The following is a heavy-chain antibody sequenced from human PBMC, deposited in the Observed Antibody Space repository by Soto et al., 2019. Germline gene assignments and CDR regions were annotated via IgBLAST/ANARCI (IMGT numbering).Heavy chain of an antibody. J-gene: IGHJ4*02. Sequence: QVKLQESGPGLVQPAQTLSLSCTVSGGSITSGGIYWSWLRQHPRQGLEWIGYIYHSGSTTYNPSLPSRVTISVDKSKNQFSLTVTSLTVADTAVYYCARFNSRSGTEYFDYWGQGTLVTVSS. V-gene: IGHV4-31*03. CDR2: IYHSGST. CDR3: ARFNSRSGTEYFDY. CDR1: GGSITSGGIY. D-gene: IGHD6-19*01.